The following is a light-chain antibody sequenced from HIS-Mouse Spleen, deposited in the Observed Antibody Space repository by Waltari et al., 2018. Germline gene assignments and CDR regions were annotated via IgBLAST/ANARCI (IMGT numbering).Light chain of an antibody. CDR1: SSDVGGSNY. CDR3: SSYTSSSTF. V-gene: IGLV2-14*01. Sequence: QSALTQPASVSGSPGQSITLSCTGPSSDVGGSNYVSWYQQHPGKAPKLMIYEVSNRPSGVSNRFSGSKSGNTASLTISGLQAEDEADYYCSSYTSSSTFFGTGTKVTVL. J-gene: IGLJ1*01. CDR2: EVS.